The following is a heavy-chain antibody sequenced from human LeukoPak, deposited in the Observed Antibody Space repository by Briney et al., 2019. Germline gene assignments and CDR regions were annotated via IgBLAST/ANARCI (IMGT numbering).Heavy chain of an antibody. CDR1: GFTFSSYS. V-gene: IGHV3-21*01. D-gene: IGHD3-22*01. CDR2: ISSSSSYI. J-gene: IGHJ3*02. CDR3: ARDFKAALMIDDAFDI. Sequence: GGSLRLSCAASGFTFSSYSMNSVRQAPGKGLEWVSSISSSSSYIYYADSVKGRFTISRDNAKNSLYLQMNSLRAEDTAVYYCARDFKAALMIDDAFDIWGQGTMVTVSS.